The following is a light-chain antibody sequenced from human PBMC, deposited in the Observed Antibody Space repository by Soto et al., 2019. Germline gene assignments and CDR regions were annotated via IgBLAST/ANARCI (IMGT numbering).Light chain of an antibody. J-gene: IGLJ1*01. CDR3: AAWDDSLNVL. CDR2: SNN. V-gene: IGLV1-44*01. Sequence: QSVMTQPPSTSWTPGHGVTISCPGSSSNIGSNTVNWYQQLPGTAPKLLIYSNNQRPSGVPDRFSGSKSGTSASLAISGLQSEDEADYYCAAWDDSLNVLFGTGTKVTVL. CDR1: SSNIGSNT.